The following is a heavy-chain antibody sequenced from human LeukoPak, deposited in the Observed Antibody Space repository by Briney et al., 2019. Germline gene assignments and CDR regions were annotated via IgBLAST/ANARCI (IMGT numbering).Heavy chain of an antibody. D-gene: IGHD3-3*01. J-gene: IGHJ4*02. CDR3: ARDPSLEWLEKPIDY. Sequence: PGGSLRLSCAASGFTFSSYGMHWVRQAPGKGLEWVAVIWCDGSNKYYADSVKGRFTISRDNSKNTLYLQMNSLRAEDTAVYYCARDPSLEWLEKPIDYWGQGTLVTVSS. CDR1: GFTFSSYG. V-gene: IGHV3-33*01. CDR2: IWCDGSNK.